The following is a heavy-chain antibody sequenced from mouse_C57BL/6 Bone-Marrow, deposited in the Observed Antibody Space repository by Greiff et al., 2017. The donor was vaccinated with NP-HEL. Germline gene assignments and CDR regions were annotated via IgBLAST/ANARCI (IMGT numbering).Heavy chain of an antibody. J-gene: IGHJ2*01. CDR3: ARRGIYYYGTLDY. Sequence: QVQLQQSGPELVKPGASVKISCKASGYAFSSSWMNWVKQRPGKGLEWIGRIYPGDGDTNYNGKFKGKATLTADKSSSTAYMQLCSLTSEDSAVYFCARRGIYYYGTLDYWGQGTTLTVSS. CDR1: GYAFSSSW. CDR2: IYPGDGDT. V-gene: IGHV1-82*01. D-gene: IGHD1-1*01.